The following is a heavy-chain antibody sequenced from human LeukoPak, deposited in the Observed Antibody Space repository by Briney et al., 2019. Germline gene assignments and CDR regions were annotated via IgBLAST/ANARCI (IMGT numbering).Heavy chain of an antibody. CDR3: ASTPDYYDSSGYSDY. J-gene: IGHJ4*02. V-gene: IGHV4-39*01. CDR1: GASITSRDFY. D-gene: IGHD3-22*01. CDR2: ASGYYGGDS. Sequence: PSETLSLTCTVSGASITSRDFYWGWFRQPPGKGVEWIGSASGYYGGDSFYNTSLESRVTISVDTSKNQFSLKLSSVTAADTAVYYCASTPDYYDSSGYSDYWGQGTLVTVSS.